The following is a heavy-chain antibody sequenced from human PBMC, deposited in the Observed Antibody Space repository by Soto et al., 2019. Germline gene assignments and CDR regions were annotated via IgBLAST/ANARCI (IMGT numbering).Heavy chain of an antibody. CDR3: AGGDIEGATSVYYYGIAV. CDR1: GGTFSSYA. V-gene: IGHV1-69*12. D-gene: IGHD1-26*01. J-gene: IGHJ6*01. Sequence: QVQLVQSGAEVKKPGSSVKVSCKASGGTFSSYAISWVRQAPGHGLEWMGGIIPIFGTANYAQKFQGRVTITADESTSTAYMEMNRLRSEDTAAYYCAGGDIEGATSVYYYGIAVWGQGTMVTVSS. CDR2: IIPIFGTA.